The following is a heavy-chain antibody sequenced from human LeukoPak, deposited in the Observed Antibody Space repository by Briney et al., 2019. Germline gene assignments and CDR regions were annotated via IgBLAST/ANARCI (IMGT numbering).Heavy chain of an antibody. V-gene: IGHV4-59*01. CDR1: GGSISSYY. J-gene: IGHJ6*03. CDR2: IYYSGST. Sequence: SETLSLTCTVSGGSISSYYWSWIRQPPGKGLEWIGYIYYSGSTNYNPSLKSRVTISVDTSKNQFSLMLSSVTAADTAVYYCARAYHXYYYYYYMDVWGKGTTVTVSS. CDR3: ARAYHXYYYYYYMDV.